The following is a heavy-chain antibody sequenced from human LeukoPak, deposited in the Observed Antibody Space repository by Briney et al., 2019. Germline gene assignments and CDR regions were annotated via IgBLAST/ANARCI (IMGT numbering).Heavy chain of an antibody. Sequence: SETLPLTCTVSGGSISSYYWSWIRQPPGKGLEWMGDILYTGSTNYNPSLKSRVTILVDRSKNQFSLKLTSVTAADTAVYFCARRIHFDSWGQGALVTVSS. V-gene: IGHV4-59*01. CDR2: ILYTGST. CDR3: ARRIHFDS. J-gene: IGHJ4*02. D-gene: IGHD5-18*01. CDR1: GGSISSYY.